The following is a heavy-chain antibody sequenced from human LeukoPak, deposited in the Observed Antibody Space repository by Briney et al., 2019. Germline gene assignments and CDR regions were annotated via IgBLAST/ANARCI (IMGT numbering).Heavy chain of an antibody. CDR3: ARAYWDP. D-gene: IGHD1-26*01. CDR1: GFTFSSYA. V-gene: IGHV3-30-3*01. CDR2: ISHDGSNK. Sequence: PGGSLRLSCAASGFTFSSYAMHWVRQAPGKGLEWVAVISHDGSNKYYADSVKGRFTISRDNSKNTLYLQMNSLRAEDTAVYYCARAYWDPWGQGTLVTVSS. J-gene: IGHJ4*02.